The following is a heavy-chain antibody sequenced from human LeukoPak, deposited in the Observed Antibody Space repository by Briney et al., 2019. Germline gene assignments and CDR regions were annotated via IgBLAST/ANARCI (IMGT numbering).Heavy chain of an antibody. J-gene: IGHJ4*02. CDR2: INSDGSST. Sequence: GGSLRLFCAASGFTLSSSWMHWVRQAPGKGLVWVSRINSDGSSTSYADSVKGRFTVSRDNAKNTLYLQMSSLRDEDTAVYYCARENIVAYYFDYWGQGALVTVSS. D-gene: IGHD5-12*01. CDR3: ARENIVAYYFDY. V-gene: IGHV3-74*01. CDR1: GFTLSSSW.